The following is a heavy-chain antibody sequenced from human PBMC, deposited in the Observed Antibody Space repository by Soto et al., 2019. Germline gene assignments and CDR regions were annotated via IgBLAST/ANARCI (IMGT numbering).Heavy chain of an antibody. CDR2: ISYDGSNQ. CDR3: AKGGYAVGYYGVVHFDY. CDR1: GFTFSTYT. J-gene: IGHJ4*02. D-gene: IGHD1-26*01. V-gene: IGHV3-30*18. Sequence: QVQLVESGGGVVQPGRSLRLSCAASGFTFSTYTMHWVRQAPGKGLEWVALISYDGSNQYYADSLRGLFTISRDNYKKLLLLQMSSLRVELTFTYYWAKGGYAVGYYGVVHFDYWGQGTLVTVSS.